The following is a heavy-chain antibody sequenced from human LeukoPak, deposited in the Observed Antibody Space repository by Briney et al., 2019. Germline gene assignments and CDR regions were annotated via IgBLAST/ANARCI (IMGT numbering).Heavy chain of an antibody. J-gene: IGHJ4*02. CDR1: GGSISTFY. D-gene: IGHD6-19*01. CDR3: ARQTGAVAGIDY. V-gene: IGHV4-59*01. Sequence: SETLSLTCTISGGSISTFYWSWIRQPPGKGLEWIGYISYTGSPNYNPSLKSRVTISVDTSKNQFSLKVSSVIAADTAVYYCARQTGAVAGIDYWGQGTLVTVPS. CDR2: ISYTGSP.